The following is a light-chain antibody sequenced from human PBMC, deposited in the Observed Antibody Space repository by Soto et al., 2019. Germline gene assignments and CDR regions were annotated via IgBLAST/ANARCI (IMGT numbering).Light chain of an antibody. CDR2: DAS. CDR1: QSVSSN. Sequence: EIVMTQSPATLSVSPGERTTLSCRASQSVSSNLAWYQQKPGQAPRLLIYDASTRATGIPARFSGSGSGTEFTLTISSLQSEDFAVYYCQQYNYWPPHTFGRGTKLEIK. V-gene: IGKV3-15*01. J-gene: IGKJ2*01. CDR3: QQYNYWPPHT.